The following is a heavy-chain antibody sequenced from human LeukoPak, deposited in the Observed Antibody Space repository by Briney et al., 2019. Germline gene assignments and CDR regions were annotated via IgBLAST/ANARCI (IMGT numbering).Heavy chain of an antibody. CDR2: IYYSGST. J-gene: IGHJ5*02. CDR3: ARGRYYDYVWGTNWFDP. D-gene: IGHD3-16*01. CDR1: GGSVSSGSYY. V-gene: IGHV4-61*01. Sequence: SETLSLTCTVSGGSVSSGSYYWSWIRQPPGKGLEWIGYIYYSGSTNYNPSLKSRVTISVDTSKNQFSLKLSSVTAADTAVYYCARGRYYDYVWGTNWFDPWGQGTLVTVSS.